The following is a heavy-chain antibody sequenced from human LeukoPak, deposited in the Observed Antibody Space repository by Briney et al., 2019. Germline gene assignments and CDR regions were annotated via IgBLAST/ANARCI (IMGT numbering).Heavy chain of an antibody. D-gene: IGHD6-13*01. CDR1: GGSISSGGYY. Sequence: SETLSLTCTVSGGSISSGGYYWSWIRQPPGKGLEWIGYIYHSGSTYYNPSLKSRVTISVDRSKNQFSLKLSSVTAADTAVYYCAAPAAAALRTYYYYMDVWGKGTTVTVSS. J-gene: IGHJ6*03. CDR2: IYHSGST. V-gene: IGHV4-30-2*01. CDR3: AAPAAAALRTYYYYMDV.